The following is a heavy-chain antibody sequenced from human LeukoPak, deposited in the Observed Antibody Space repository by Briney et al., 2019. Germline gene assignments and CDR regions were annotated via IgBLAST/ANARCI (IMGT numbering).Heavy chain of an antibody. V-gene: IGHV3-21*01. CDR2: ISSSSSYI. CDR1: GFTFFSYT. J-gene: IGHJ4*02. D-gene: IGHD3-22*01. Sequence: GGSLRLSCAASGFTFFSYTMNWVRQAPGKGLEWVSSISSSSSYIYYADSVKGRFTISRDSAKNSLYLQMNSLRAEDTAVYYCARDRYYDSSGYLSRLLIANYFDYWGQGTLVTVSS. CDR3: ARDRYYDSSGYLSRLLIANYFDY.